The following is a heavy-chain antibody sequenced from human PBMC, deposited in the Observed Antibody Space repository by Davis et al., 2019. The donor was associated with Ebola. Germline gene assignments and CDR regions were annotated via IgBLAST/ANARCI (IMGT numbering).Heavy chain of an antibody. J-gene: IGHJ4*02. Sequence: PAGSLRLSCAASGFTFSSYWIHWVRQAPGKGLVWVSRINPDGSRTMDADSVKGRFTISRDNAKNTLYLQMNSLRAEDTAVYYCARVLSYCSGGSCPGGSDHWGQGTLVTVSS. D-gene: IGHD2-15*01. V-gene: IGHV3-74*03. CDR2: INPDGSRT. CDR3: ARVLSYCSGGSCPGGSDH. CDR1: GFTFSSYW.